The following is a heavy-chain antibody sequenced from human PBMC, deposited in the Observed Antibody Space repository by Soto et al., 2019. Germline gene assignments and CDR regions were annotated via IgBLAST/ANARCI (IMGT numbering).Heavy chain of an antibody. CDR3: AASIFYYGMDV. V-gene: IGHV5-51*01. Sequence: GESLKISCKGSGYTFTNYWIGWVRQMPGEGLGWMGIIYPGDSDTKYNPSFQGQVTISADKSITTTYLRWTSLKASDTAIYYCAASIFYYGMDVWGQGTTVTVSS. J-gene: IGHJ6*02. CDR2: IYPGDSDT. CDR1: GYTFTNYW.